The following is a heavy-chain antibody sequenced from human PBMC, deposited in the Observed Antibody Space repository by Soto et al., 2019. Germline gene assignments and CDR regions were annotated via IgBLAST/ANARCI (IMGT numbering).Heavy chain of an antibody. CDR1: GFTFSSYA. V-gene: IGHV3-23*01. D-gene: IGHD6-19*01. Sequence: GGSLRLSCAASGFTFSSYAMSWVRRAPGKGLEWVSAISGSGGSTYYADSVKGRFTISRDNSKNTLYLQMNSLRAEDTAVYYCAKDLSSADYYYGMDVWGQGTTVTVSS. CDR2: ISGSGGST. J-gene: IGHJ6*02. CDR3: AKDLSSADYYYGMDV.